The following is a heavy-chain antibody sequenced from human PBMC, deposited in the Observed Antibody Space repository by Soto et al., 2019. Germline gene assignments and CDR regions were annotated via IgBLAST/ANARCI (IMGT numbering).Heavy chain of an antibody. J-gene: IGHJ4*02. D-gene: IGHD2-15*01. CDR1: GASVSSGGYF. Sequence: SETLSLTCTVSGASVSSGGYFWSWIRQPPGKGLEWIGFILYDGAAKYNPSLESRVTMSVDTSKNQFLLRLSSVTAADTAVYYCARTRNGGSWAAWFWGQGTQVTVSS. CDR2: ILYDGAA. CDR3: ARTRNGGSWAAWF. V-gene: IGHV4-61*08.